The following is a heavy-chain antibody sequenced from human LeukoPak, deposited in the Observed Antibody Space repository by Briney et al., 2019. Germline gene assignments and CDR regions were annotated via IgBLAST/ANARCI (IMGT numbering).Heavy chain of an antibody. CDR3: ARVIDGSSWSFNGLVY. D-gene: IGHD6-13*01. V-gene: IGHV1-2*02. CDR1: GYTFTDYY. Sequence: ASVKVSCKASGYTFTDYYVRWVRQAPGQGLEWMGWIDPNSGGTNYAQRFQGRVTMTRDTSVSTAYMELSRLRSDDTAVYYCARVIDGSSWSFNGLVYWGQGSLVTVSS. J-gene: IGHJ4*02. CDR2: IDPNSGGT.